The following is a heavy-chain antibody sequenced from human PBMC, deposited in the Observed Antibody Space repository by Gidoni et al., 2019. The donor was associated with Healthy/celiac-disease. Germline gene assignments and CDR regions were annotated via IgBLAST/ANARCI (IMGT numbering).Heavy chain of an antibody. Sequence: REWVSLISGDGGSTYYADSVKGRFTISRDNSKNSLYLQMNSLRTEDTALYYCAKDLQWLASGGDYWGQGTLVTVSS. CDR2: ISGDGGST. CDR3: AKDLQWLASGGDY. V-gene: IGHV3-43*02. J-gene: IGHJ4*02. D-gene: IGHD6-19*01.